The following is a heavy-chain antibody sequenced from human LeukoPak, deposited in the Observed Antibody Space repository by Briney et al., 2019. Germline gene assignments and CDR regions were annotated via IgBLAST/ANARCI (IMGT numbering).Heavy chain of an antibody. Sequence: PGGSLRLSCAASGFTFSSYSMNWVRQAPGKGLEWVSYISSSSTIYYADSVKGRFTISRDNAKNSLYLQMNSLRAEDTAVYYCARYYYDSSGYYYVFDYFDYWGQGTLVTVSS. V-gene: IGHV3-48*01. J-gene: IGHJ4*02. CDR1: GFTFSSYS. D-gene: IGHD3-22*01. CDR3: ARYYYDSSGYYYVFDYFDY. CDR2: ISSSSTI.